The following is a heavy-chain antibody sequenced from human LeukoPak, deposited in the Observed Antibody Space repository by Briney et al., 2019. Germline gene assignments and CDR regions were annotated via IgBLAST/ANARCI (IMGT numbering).Heavy chain of an antibody. CDR2: IIPIFGTA. CDR3: AREGGNYYDSSGTDFDY. J-gene: IGHJ4*02. V-gene: IGHV1-69*13. D-gene: IGHD3-22*01. Sequence: SVKVSCKASGGTFSSYAISWVRQAPGQGLEWMGGIIPIFGTANYAQKFQGRVTITADESTSTAYMELSSLRSEDTAVYYCAREGGNYYDSSGTDFDYWGQGTLVTVSS. CDR1: GGTFSSYA.